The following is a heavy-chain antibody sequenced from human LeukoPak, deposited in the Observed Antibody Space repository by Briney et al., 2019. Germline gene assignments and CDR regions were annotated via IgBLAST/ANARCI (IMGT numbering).Heavy chain of an antibody. CDR1: GFTFSSYE. CDR3: ARGTPVSV. Sequence: SGGSLRLSCAASGFTFSSYEMNWVRQAPGEGPQWVSYISSSGSSIYYADSVKGRFTISRDNAKNSLYLQMNSLRAEDTAVYYCARGTPVSVWGQGTLVTVSS. V-gene: IGHV3-48*03. CDR2: ISSSGSSI. D-gene: IGHD1-14*01. J-gene: IGHJ4*02.